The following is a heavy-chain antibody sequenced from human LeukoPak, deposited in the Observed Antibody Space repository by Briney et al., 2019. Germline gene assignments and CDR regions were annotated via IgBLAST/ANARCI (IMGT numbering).Heavy chain of an antibody. CDR2: FDPEDGET. Sequence: ASVKVSCKVSGYTLTELSMHWVRQAPGKGLEWIGGFDPEDGETIYAQKFQGRVTMTEDTSTDTAYMELSSLRSEDTAVYYCATAHCSSTSCYRYFDYWGQGTLVTVSS. CDR1: GYTLTELS. CDR3: ATAHCSSTSCYRYFDY. D-gene: IGHD2-2*01. V-gene: IGHV1-24*01. J-gene: IGHJ4*02.